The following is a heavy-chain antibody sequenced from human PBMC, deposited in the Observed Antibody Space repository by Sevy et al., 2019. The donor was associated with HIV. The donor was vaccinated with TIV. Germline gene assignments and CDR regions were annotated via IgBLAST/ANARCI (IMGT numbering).Heavy chain of an antibody. CDR2: ISSSSSYT. D-gene: IGHD1-26*01. V-gene: IGHV3-11*06. J-gene: IGHJ4*02. Sequence: GGSLRLSCAASGFTFSDYYMSWIRQAPGKGLEWVSYISSSSSYTNYADSVKGRFTISRDNAKNSLYLQMNSLRAEDTAVYYCARKVVGATTTFDYWGQGTLVTVSS. CDR3: ARKVVGATTTFDY. CDR1: GFTFSDYY.